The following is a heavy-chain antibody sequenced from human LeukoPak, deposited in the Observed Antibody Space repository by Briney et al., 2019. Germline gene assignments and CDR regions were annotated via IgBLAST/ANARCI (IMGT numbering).Heavy chain of an antibody. CDR2: ISGSGGST. D-gene: IGHD3-9*01. V-gene: IGHV3-23*01. CDR3: ASHHRGYILTGYSSDY. CDR1: GFTFSSYA. J-gene: IGHJ4*02. Sequence: PGGSLRLSCAASGFTFSSYAMSWVRQAPGEGLEWVSAISGSGGSTYYADSVKGRFTISRGNSKNTLYLQMNSLRAEDTAVYYCASHHRGYILTGYSSDYWGQGTLVTVSS.